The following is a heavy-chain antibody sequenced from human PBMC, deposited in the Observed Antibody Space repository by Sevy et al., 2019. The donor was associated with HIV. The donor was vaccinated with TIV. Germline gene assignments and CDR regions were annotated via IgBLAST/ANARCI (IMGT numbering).Heavy chain of an antibody. CDR1: GGSITSLY. J-gene: IGHJ4*02. V-gene: IGHV4-59*08. CDR3: AGENAWGRGYS. D-gene: IGHD1-26*01. Sequence: SETLSLTCTVSGGSITSLYWNWIRQPPGKGLEWMANIYYNGHINYNPSPKSRVTLSLDTSKNQYSLRLSSVTAAATAMYYCAGENAWGRGYSWGQGTLVTVSS. CDR2: IYYNGHI.